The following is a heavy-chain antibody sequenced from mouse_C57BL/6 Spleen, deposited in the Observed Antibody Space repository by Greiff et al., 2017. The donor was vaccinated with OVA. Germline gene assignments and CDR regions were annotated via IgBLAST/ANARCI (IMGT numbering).Heavy chain of an antibody. D-gene: IGHD1-1*01. J-gene: IGHJ4*01. CDR1: GFTFSDYY. V-gene: IGHV5-12*01. Sequence: DVQLVESGGGLVQPGGSLKLSCAASGFTFSDYYMYWVRQTPEKRLEWVAYISNGGGSTYYPDTVKGRFTISRDNAKNTLYLQMSRLKSEDTAMYYCARLYGSSYYYYAMDYWGQGTSVTVSS. CDR2: ISNGGGST. CDR3: ARLYGSSYYYYAMDY.